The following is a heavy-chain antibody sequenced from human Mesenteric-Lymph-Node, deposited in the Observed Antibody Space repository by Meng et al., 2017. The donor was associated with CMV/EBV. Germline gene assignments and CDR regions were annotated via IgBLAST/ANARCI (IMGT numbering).Heavy chain of an antibody. CDR1: GFTFSSSW. V-gene: IGHV3-74*01. Sequence: GESLKISCAASGFTFSSSWMHWVRQAPGTGLVWVSRINSAGSSTSYADPVKGRFTIYRDNAKNALYLQMNSLRADDTAVYYCVRGRSCSSSSCSVGWCDPWGQGTLVTVSS. D-gene: IGHD2-2*01. J-gene: IGHJ5*02. CDR3: VRGRSCSSSSCSVGWCDP. CDR2: INSAGSST.